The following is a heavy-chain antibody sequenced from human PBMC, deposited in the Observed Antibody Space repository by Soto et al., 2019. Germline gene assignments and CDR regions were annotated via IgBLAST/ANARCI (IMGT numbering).Heavy chain of an antibody. V-gene: IGHV4-38-2*02. CDR1: GYSINSDDY. Sequence: KTSETLSLTCTVSGYSINSDDYWGWIRQPPGKGLEWIASIYHSVSTFYNPSLRSRVSISVDTSKNHFSLQLRSVTAADTAVYYCARVGGDDFGDSGGFDYWGQGTLVTVSS. J-gene: IGHJ4*02. CDR2: IYHSVST. D-gene: IGHD4-17*01. CDR3: ARVGGDDFGDSGGFDY.